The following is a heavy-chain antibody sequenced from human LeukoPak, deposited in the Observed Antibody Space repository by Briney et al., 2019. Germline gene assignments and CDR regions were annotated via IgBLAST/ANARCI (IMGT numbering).Heavy chain of an antibody. CDR2: IYETGST. CDR1: GGSLSSGSYY. V-gene: IGHV4-39*01. Sequence: SETLSLTCSVSGGSLSSGSYYWGWIRQPPGRGLEWIGNIYETGSTNYNPSLKSRVTISVDTSKNQFSLKLSSVTAADTAVYYCVRPADNSFDFWGQGTMVTVSS. CDR3: VRPADNSFDF. J-gene: IGHJ3*01. D-gene: IGHD3-9*01.